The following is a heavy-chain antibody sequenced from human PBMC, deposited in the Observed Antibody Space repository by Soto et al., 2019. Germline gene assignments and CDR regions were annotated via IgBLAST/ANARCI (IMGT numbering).Heavy chain of an antibody. J-gene: IGHJ4*02. CDR3: ARVACSGGSCPRGEWDY. Sequence: QVQLQESGPGLVKPSQTLSLTCTVSGGSISSGGYYWSWIRQHPGKGLEWIGYIYYSGSTYYNPSLKSRVTISVDTSKNQFSLKLSSVTAADTAVYYCARVACSGGSCPRGEWDYWGQGTLVTVSS. CDR1: GGSISSGGYY. V-gene: IGHV4-31*03. D-gene: IGHD2-15*01. CDR2: IYYSGST.